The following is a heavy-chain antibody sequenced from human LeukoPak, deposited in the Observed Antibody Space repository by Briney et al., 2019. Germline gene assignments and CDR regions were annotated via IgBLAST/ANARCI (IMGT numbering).Heavy chain of an antibody. V-gene: IGHV4-30-2*01. CDR2: IYHSGST. CDR3: ARAEGATKDAFDI. CDR1: GGSISSGGYY. J-gene: IGHJ3*02. D-gene: IGHD1-26*01. Sequence: PSETLSLTCTVSGGSISSGGYYWSWIRQPPGKGLEWIGYIYHSGSTYYNPSLKSRVTISVDRSKNQFSLKLSSVTAADTAVYYCARAEGATKDAFDIWGQGTMVTVSS.